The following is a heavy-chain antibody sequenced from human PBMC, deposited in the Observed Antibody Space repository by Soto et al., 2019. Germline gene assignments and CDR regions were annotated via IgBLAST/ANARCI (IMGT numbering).Heavy chain of an antibody. D-gene: IGHD3-10*02. V-gene: IGHV1-69*18. CDR3: ARDPLSSFAMDV. Sequence: QVQLVQSGAEVKKPGSSVKVSCKASGDTFSSYAISWVRQAPGKGLEWMGKIIPTFGRTNYAQKFQGRLTISADDSTRTAYMELTSLESDDTAVYYCARDPLSSFAMDVWGQGTTVTVSS. CDR2: IIPTFGRT. CDR1: GDTFSSYA. J-gene: IGHJ6*02.